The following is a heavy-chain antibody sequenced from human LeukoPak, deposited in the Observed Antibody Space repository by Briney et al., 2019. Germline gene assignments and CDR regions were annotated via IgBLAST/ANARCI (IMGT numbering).Heavy chain of an antibody. CDR3: VREYSSSSGRAFDI. CDR1: GFTFSDYY. CDR2: ISNNGGYT. Sequence: GGSLRLSCAASGFTFSDYYMSWVRQAPGKGLEWVSAISNNGGYTYYADSVQGRFTISRDNSKSTLCLQMNSLRAEDTAVYYCVREYSSSSGRAFDIWGQGTMATVSS. V-gene: IGHV3-23*01. J-gene: IGHJ3*02. D-gene: IGHD6-6*01.